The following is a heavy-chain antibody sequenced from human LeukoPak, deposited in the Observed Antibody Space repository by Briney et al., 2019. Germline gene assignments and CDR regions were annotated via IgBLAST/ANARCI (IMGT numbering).Heavy chain of an antibody. Sequence: GGSLRLPCAASGFTFSSYAMSWVRQAPGKGLEWVSAISGSGGSTYYADSVKGRFTIFRDNSKNTLYLQMNSLRAEDTAVYYCAKVAGGYYYGSGSYSYFDYWGQGTLVTVSS. D-gene: IGHD3-10*01. J-gene: IGHJ4*02. CDR1: GFTFSSYA. CDR2: ISGSGGST. V-gene: IGHV3-23*01. CDR3: AKVAGGYYYGSGSYSYFDY.